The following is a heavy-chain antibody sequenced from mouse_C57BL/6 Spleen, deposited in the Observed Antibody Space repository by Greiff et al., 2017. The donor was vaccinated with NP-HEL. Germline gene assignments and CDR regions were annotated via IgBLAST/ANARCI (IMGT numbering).Heavy chain of an antibody. V-gene: IGHV5-17*01. CDR1: GFTFSDYG. J-gene: IGHJ1*03. Sequence: VQLKESGGGLVKPGGSLKLSCAASGFTFSDYGMHWVRQAPEKGLEWVAYISSGSSTIYYADTVKGRFTISRDNAKNTLFLQMTSLRSEDTAMYYCARGVYYGNYDWYFDVWGTGTTVTVSS. CDR2: ISSGSSTI. CDR3: ARGVYYGNYDWYFDV. D-gene: IGHD2-1*01.